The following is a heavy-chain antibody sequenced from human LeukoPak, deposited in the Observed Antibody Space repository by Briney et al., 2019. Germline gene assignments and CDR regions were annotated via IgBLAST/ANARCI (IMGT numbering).Heavy chain of an antibody. J-gene: IGHJ5*02. CDR2: IYTTGST. CDR1: GGSINSGSYY. V-gene: IGHV4-61*09. D-gene: IGHD4-11*01. CDR3: ARFSTRDWFDP. Sequence: SETLSLTCTVSGGSINSGSYYWNWIRQSAGKGLEWIGHIYTTGSTNYSPSLRSRVTISLDTSKNQFSLKLNSVTAADTAVYYCARFSTRDWFDPWGQGTLVTVSS.